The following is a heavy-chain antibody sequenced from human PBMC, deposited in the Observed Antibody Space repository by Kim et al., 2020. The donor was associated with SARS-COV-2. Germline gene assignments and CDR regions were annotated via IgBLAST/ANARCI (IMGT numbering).Heavy chain of an antibody. CDR2: INTSGRT. V-gene: IGHV3-23*01. CDR3: AKGFYSM. CDR1: GLTFSSYA. J-gene: IGHJ4*02. D-gene: IGHD5-18*01. Sequence: GESLKISCAASGLTFSSYAMSWVRQAPGKGLDWCSVINTSGRTFYADSVKGRYTISRDNSKSTQYLKMNSLRVEETALYYCAKGFYSMWGQGTLVTVPT.